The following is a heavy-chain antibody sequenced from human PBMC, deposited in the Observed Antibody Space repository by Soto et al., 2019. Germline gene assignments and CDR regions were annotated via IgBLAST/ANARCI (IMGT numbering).Heavy chain of an antibody. CDR2: ISAYNGNT. V-gene: IGHV1-18*01. CDR1: GYTFSIYG. J-gene: IGHJ4*02. D-gene: IGHD6-13*01. CDR3: ARDQGRTAAAGTFFEY. Sequence: ASVKVSCKVSGYTFSIYGISWVRQAPGQGLEWMGWISAYNGNTNYAQKFQGRVTMTTDTSTSTGYMDLRSLKSDDTAVYYCARDQGRTAAAGTFFEYWGQGTLVTVSS.